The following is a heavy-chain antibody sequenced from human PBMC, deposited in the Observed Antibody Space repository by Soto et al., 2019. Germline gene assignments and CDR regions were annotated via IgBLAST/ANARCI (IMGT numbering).Heavy chain of an antibody. D-gene: IGHD3-10*01. Sequence: LRLSCHVSGFTFGSSAISWVRQAPGKGLEWVALVQSNHVTYYADSVRGRFTVSRDNSKNTLYLQMDSLRVEDTALYYCAKWLRGGSYYCDFWGQGAMVTVSS. CDR1: GFTFGSSA. V-gene: IGHV3-23*01. J-gene: IGHJ4*02. CDR3: AKWLRGGSYYCDF. CDR2: VQSNHVT.